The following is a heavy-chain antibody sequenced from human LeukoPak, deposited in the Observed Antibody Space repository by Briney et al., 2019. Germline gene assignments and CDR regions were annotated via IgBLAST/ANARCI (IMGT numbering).Heavy chain of an antibody. V-gene: IGHV4-30-4*01. J-gene: IGHJ5*02. Sequence: YSGSTYYNPSLKSRVTISVDTSKNQFSLKLSSVTAADTAVYYCARELLRYFDWFNWFDPWGQGTLVTVSS. CDR3: ARELLRYFDWFNWFDP. D-gene: IGHD3-9*01. CDR2: YSGST.